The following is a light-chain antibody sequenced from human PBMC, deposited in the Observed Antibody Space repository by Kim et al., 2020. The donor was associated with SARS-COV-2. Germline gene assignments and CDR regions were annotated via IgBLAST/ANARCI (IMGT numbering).Light chain of an antibody. V-gene: IGLV4-69*01. CDR1: SVHSSYT. Sequence: QPVLTQSPSASASLGASVKLTCTLNSVHSSYTIAWHQQQPEKGPRFLMNLNSDGSHTKGDGIPDRFSGSSSGAERYLTISSLQSDDEADYYCQTWDTGIQVFGGGTQLTVL. CDR2: LNSDGSH. CDR3: QTWDTGIQV. J-gene: IGLJ3*02.